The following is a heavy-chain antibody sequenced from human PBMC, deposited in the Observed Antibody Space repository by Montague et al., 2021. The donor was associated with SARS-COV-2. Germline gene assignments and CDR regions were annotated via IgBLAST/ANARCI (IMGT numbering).Heavy chain of an antibody. J-gene: IGHJ4*02. Sequence: SETLSLTCTVSGGSVNSGSYHWNWLQQPPGKGLEWIGYIYYSGSTSYNPSLKSRVTISLDTSKNQFSLNLTSVTAADTALYFCARELEIHDFLSGYYIGDWGQGTLVTVSS. V-gene: IGHV4-61*01. CDR1: GGSVNSGSYH. D-gene: IGHD3-3*01. CDR3: ARELEIHDFLSGYYIGD. CDR2: IYYSGST.